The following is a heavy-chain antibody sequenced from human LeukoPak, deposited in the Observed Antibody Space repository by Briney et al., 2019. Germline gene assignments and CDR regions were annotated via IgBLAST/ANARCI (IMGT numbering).Heavy chain of an antibody. Sequence: SETLSLTCTVSGGSISSYYWSWIRQPPGKGLEWIGYIYYSGSTNYNPSLKSRVTILVDTSKNQFSLKLSSVTAADTAVYYCARVGKQWLVDFDYWGQGTLVTVSS. CDR3: ARVGKQWLVDFDY. V-gene: IGHV4-59*01. CDR2: IYYSGST. J-gene: IGHJ4*02. CDR1: GGSISSYY. D-gene: IGHD6-19*01.